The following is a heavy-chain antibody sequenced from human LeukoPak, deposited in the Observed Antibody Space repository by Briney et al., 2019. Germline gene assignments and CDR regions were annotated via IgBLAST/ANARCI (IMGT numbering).Heavy chain of an antibody. J-gene: IGHJ1*01. CDR1: GFTFRSYG. Sequence: HLGGSLRLSCAASGFTFRSYGMHWVRQAPGKGLEYVSAISSNGGRTYYANSVKGRFTISRDNSRNTLYLQMGSLRAEDMAVYYCATYYYDSGGFHFHHWGQGNLASVSS. CDR3: ATYYYDSGGFHFHH. CDR2: ISSNGGRT. V-gene: IGHV3-64*01. D-gene: IGHD3-22*01.